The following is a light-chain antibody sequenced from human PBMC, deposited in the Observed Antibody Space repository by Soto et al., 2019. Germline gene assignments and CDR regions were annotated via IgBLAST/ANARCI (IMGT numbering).Light chain of an antibody. J-gene: IGLJ2*01. CDR1: SSDVGGYNY. CDR3: SSYAGSNNLGV. Sequence: QSALTQPPSASGSPGQSVTISCTGTSSDVGGYNYVSWYQQHPGKAPKLVIYEVSKRPSGVPDRFSGSKSGNTASLTVSGLQAEDEAEYYCSSYAGSNNLGVFGGGTKLTVL. V-gene: IGLV2-8*01. CDR2: EVS.